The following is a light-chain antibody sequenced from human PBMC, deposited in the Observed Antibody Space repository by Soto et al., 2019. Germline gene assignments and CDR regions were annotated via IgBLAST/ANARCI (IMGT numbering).Light chain of an antibody. J-gene: IGKJ2*01. CDR1: QNFGSY. Sequence: EIVLTQSPATLSLFPGERATLSCRASQNFGSYLAWYQQKPGQAPRLLILDGSNRATGIPARFSGSQSGPDFTLTISSLEPEDFAVYHCQQRALWPLTFGQGTKLEIK. CDR2: DGS. CDR3: QQRALWPLT. V-gene: IGKV3-11*01.